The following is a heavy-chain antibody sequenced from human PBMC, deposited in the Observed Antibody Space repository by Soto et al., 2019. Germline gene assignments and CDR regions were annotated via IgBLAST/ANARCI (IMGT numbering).Heavy chain of an antibody. CDR2: ISSSSSTI. CDR3: ARAGWGYYYDSSGYLDY. D-gene: IGHD3-22*01. Sequence: GGSLRLSCAASGFTFSSYSMNWVRQAPGKGLEWVSYISSSSSTIYYADSVKGRFTISRDNAKNSLYLQMNSLRDEDTAVYYCARAGWGYYYDSSGYLDYWGQGTLVTVSS. CDR1: GFTFSSYS. V-gene: IGHV3-48*02. J-gene: IGHJ4*02.